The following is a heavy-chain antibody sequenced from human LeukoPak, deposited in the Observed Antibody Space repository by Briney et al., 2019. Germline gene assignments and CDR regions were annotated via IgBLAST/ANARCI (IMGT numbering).Heavy chain of an antibody. J-gene: IGHJ4*02. CDR3: ASNPPASIAARRFDY. Sequence: GGSLRLSCAASGFTFSSYAMSWVRQAPGKGLEWVSAISGSGGSTYYADSVKGRFTISRDNSKNTLYLQMNSLRAEDTAVYYGASNPPASIAARRFDYWGQGTLVTVSS. D-gene: IGHD6-6*01. CDR2: ISGSGGST. V-gene: IGHV3-23*01. CDR1: GFTFSSYA.